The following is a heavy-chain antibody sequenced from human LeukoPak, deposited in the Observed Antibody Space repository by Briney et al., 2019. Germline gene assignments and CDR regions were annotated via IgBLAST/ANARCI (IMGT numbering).Heavy chain of an antibody. D-gene: IGHD1-26*01. CDR3: AGRWERRVGYFDY. CDR2: IHYSGST. J-gene: IGHJ4*02. V-gene: IGHV4-59*01. CDR1: GGSISSYY. Sequence: PSETLSLTCTVSGGSISSYYWMWMRQSPGKELEGSGYIHYSGSTNYNPSLKRRVTISVDTSQTQFSLKLSSVTAADTAVYYCAGRWERRVGYFDYWGQGPLVTVSS.